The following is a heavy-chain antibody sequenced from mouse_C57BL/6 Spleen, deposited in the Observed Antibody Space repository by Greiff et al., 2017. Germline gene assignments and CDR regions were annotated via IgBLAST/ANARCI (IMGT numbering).Heavy chain of an antibody. J-gene: IGHJ4*01. D-gene: IGHD4-1*01. Sequence: QVQLQQSGAELVRPGASVTLSCKASGYTFTDYEMHWVKQTPVHGLEWIGAIDPETGGTAYNQKFKGKAILTADKSSSTAYMELRSLTSEDSAVDYCTREMLTGSLAMDYWGQGTSVTVSS. CDR2: IDPETGGT. CDR1: GYTFTDYE. V-gene: IGHV1-15*01. CDR3: TREMLTGSLAMDY.